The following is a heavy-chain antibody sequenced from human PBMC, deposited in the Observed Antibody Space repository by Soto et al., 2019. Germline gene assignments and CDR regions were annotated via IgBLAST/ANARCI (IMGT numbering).Heavy chain of an antibody. CDR1: GFTFSSFW. J-gene: IGHJ4*02. CDR3: ARRPYGDYGDYFDY. D-gene: IGHD4-17*01. V-gene: IGHV3-7*01. CDR2: LKQDGSEK. Sequence: EVQLVESGGSLVQPGGSLRLSCAASGFTFSSFWMSWVRQAPGKGLEWVANLKQDGSEKYYVDSVRGRFSISRDNAKNSLFLQMNSLRAEDTAVYYCARRPYGDYGDYFDYWGQGTLVTVSS.